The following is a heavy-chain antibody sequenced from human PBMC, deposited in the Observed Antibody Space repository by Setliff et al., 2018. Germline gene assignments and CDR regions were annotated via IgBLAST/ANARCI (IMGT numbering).Heavy chain of an antibody. Sequence: ASVKVSCKASGYTFTSYDINWVRQATGQGLEWMGWMNPNSGNTGYAQKFQGRVTMTRNTSISTAYMELSSLRSEDTAVYYCARRVGSVGIQLPDYWGRGTLGTAPQ. V-gene: IGHV1-8*02. J-gene: IGHJ4*02. CDR1: GYTFTSYD. CDR2: MNPNSGNT. D-gene: IGHD5-18*01. CDR3: ARRVGSVGIQLPDY.